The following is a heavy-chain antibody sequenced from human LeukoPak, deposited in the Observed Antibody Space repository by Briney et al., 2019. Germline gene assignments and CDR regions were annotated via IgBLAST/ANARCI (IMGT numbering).Heavy chain of an antibody. V-gene: IGHV3-23*01. Sequence: QSGGSLRLSCAASGFTFSSYAMSWVRQAPGKGLEWVSAISGSGGSTYYADSVKGRFTISRDNSKNTLYLQMNSLRAEDTAVYYCAKAARITIFGVVIHPFDHWGQGTLVTVSS. D-gene: IGHD3-3*01. J-gene: IGHJ4*02. CDR3: AKAARITIFGVVIHPFDH. CDR2: ISGSGGST. CDR1: GFTFSSYA.